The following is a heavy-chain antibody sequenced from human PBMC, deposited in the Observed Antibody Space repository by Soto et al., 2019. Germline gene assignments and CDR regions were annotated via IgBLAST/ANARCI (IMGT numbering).Heavy chain of an antibody. J-gene: IGHJ5*02. CDR3: ATRITVFGLLIPPFDP. V-gene: IGHV4-59*01. D-gene: IGHD3-3*01. CDR2: VYFSGSN. Sequence: SETLSLTCTVSGESINGYYWSWIRQPPGKGLEWIGYVYFSGSNNYNPSLKSRVTISVNTYKQQVSLRLSSVTAADTAIYYCATRITVFGLLIPPFDPWGQGTQVTVSS. CDR1: GESINGYY.